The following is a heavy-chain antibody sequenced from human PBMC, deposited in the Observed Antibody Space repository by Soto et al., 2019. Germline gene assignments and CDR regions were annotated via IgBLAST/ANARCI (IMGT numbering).Heavy chain of an antibody. J-gene: IGHJ4*02. CDR3: AKEQPHNDCYFDF. V-gene: IGHV3-30*18. Sequence: GGSLRLSCTASGFSFNSYSMHWVRQAPGKGLEWVAVVGTDGTTVIYGESVKGRFSISRDSSSNTLYLQMNGLRPEDTADYYCAKEQPHNDCYFDFPGQGTLVTLPS. CDR1: GFSFNSYS. CDR2: VGTDGTTV. D-gene: IGHD1-1*01.